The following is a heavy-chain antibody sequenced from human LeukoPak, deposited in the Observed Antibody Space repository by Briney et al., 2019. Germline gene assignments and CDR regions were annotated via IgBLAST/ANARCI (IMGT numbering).Heavy chain of an antibody. D-gene: IGHD2-2*01. CDR3: ARAGYCSSTSCFYTLWGIWYYYYYMDV. V-gene: IGHV3-7*01. CDR2: IKQDGSEK. CDR1: GFIFTDYW. Sequence: PGGSLRLSCAASGFIFTDYWMYWVRQAPGRGLAWVANIKQDGSEKYYVDSVKGRFTISRDNAKNSVYLQMNSLRAEDTAVYYCARAGYCSSTSCFYTLWGIWYYYYYMDVWGKGTTVTVSS. J-gene: IGHJ6*03.